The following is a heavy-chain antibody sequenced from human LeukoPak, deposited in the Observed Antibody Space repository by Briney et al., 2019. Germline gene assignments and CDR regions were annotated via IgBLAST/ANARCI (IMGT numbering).Heavy chain of an antibody. CDR3: TRVGYIDEGIDY. Sequence: QPGGSLRLPCVASGFPFSSYWMTWVRQAPGKGLEWVANIKQGGSKKSYVDSVKGRFTISRDNAKNSLYLQMSSLRAEDTAIYYCTRVGYIDEGIDYWGQGTLVTVSS. CDR2: IKQGGSKK. D-gene: IGHD5-24*01. CDR1: GFPFSSYW. V-gene: IGHV3-7*04. J-gene: IGHJ4*02.